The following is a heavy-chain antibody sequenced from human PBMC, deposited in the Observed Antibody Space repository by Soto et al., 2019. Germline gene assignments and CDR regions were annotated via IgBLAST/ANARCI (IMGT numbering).Heavy chain of an antibody. V-gene: IGHV1-18*04. J-gene: IGHJ4*02. D-gene: IGHD6-6*01. CDR1: GYTFSIYG. CDR2: SSPYNGNT. Sequence: QVPLVQSEAEVKKPGASVQVSCKASGYTFSIYGIGWVRQAPGQGLEWMGWSSPYNGNTNYAQKFQGRVTMTTDTSTSTAYMELRSLRSDDTAVYYCARDRDVAAHFDYWGQGTLVTDSS. CDR3: ARDRDVAAHFDY.